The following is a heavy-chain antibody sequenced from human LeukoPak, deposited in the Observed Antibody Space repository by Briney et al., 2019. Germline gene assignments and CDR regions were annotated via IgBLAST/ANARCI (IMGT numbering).Heavy chain of an antibody. CDR3: ARDVRGDDILTMDV. J-gene: IGHJ6*04. CDR1: GYTFTGYY. CDR2: INLNNGDT. Sequence: ASVKVSCKASGYTFTGYYMHWVRQAPGQGLEWLGWINLNNGDTQYAQKFQGRATMTRDTSISTAYMDLSRLTSDDTAVYYCARDVRGDDILTMDVWGKGTTVTISS. V-gene: IGHV1-2*02. D-gene: IGHD3-9*01.